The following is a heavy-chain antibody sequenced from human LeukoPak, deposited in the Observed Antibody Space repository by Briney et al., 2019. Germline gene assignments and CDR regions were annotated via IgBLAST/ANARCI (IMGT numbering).Heavy chain of an antibody. CDR3: ARDQIVVVVAATYNYFDY. CDR1: GFTFSSYG. D-gene: IGHD2-15*01. V-gene: IGHV3-33*01. CDR2: IWYDGSNK. J-gene: IGHJ4*02. Sequence: GGSLRLSCAASGFTFSSYGMHWVRQAPGKGLEGVAVIWYDGSNKYYADSVKGRFTISRDNSKNTLYLQMNSLRAEDTAVYYCARDQIVVVVAATYNYFDYWGQGTLVTVSS.